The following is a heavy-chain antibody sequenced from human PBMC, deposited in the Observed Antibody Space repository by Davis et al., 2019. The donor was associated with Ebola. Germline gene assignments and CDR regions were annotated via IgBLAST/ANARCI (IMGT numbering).Heavy chain of an antibody. CDR3: ARRNRYCSGGSCRNWFDP. CDR2: IHYSGST. J-gene: IGHJ5*02. Sequence: SETLSLTCTVSGGSISSYYWSWIRQPPGKGLEWIGYIHYSGSTNYNPSLESRLTISVKTSENQFSLKLSSVTAADTAVYYCARRNRYCSGGSCRNWFDPWGQGTLVTVSS. V-gene: IGHV4-59*12. CDR1: GGSISSYY. D-gene: IGHD2-15*01.